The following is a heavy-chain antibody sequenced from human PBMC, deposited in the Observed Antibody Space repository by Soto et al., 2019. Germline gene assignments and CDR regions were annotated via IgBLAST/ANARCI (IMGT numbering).Heavy chain of an antibody. Sequence: HPGGSMRLSCAASRFTVSSNYMSWVRQTPGKGLEWVSVIYSGGSTYYADSVKGRFTISRDNSKNTLYLQMNSLRAEDTAVYYCARGLYSGWHYFDYWGQGTLVTVSS. D-gene: IGHD5-12*01. CDR2: IYSGGST. CDR3: ARGLYSGWHYFDY. V-gene: IGHV3-66*01. CDR1: RFTVSSNY. J-gene: IGHJ4*02.